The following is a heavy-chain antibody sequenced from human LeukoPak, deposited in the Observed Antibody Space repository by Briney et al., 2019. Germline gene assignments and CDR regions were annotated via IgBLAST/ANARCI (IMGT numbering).Heavy chain of an antibody. Sequence: GGSLRLSCAASGFTVRSYFMTWVRQAPGKGLEWVSIIYKTGATYYADSVKGRFTISRDNSKNTLYLQMNSLRAEDTAVYYCAKKGGQGGPTVVTRVLDYWGQGTLVTVSS. D-gene: IGHD4-23*01. V-gene: IGHV3-53*01. CDR3: AKKGGQGGPTVVTRVLDY. CDR1: GFTVRSYF. J-gene: IGHJ4*02. CDR2: IYKTGAT.